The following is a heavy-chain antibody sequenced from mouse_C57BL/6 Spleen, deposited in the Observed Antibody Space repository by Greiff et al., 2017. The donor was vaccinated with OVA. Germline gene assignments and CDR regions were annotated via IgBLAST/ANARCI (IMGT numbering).Heavy chain of an antibody. V-gene: IGHV1-80*01. CDR1: GYAFSSYW. J-gene: IGHJ2*01. Sequence: QVQLKQSGAELVKPGASVKISCKASGYAFSSYWMNWVKQRPGKGLEWIGQIYPGDGDTNYNGKFKGKATLTADKSSSTAYMQLSSLTSEDSAVYFCARLRGITTMTFDYWGQGTTLTVSS. D-gene: IGHD1-1*01. CDR3: ARLRGITTMTFDY. CDR2: IYPGDGDT.